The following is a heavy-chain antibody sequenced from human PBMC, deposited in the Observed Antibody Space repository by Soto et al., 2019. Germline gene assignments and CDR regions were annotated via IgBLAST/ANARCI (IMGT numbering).Heavy chain of an antibody. CDR2: VYYTGGT. J-gene: IGHJ6*02. CDR3: VRQGIGNLHGLVDV. V-gene: IGHV4-59*08. D-gene: IGHD1-1*01. CDR1: SGPSSSHN. Sequence: QVQLQQSGPGLVKPSETLSLTCTVSSGPSSSHNWGWIRQPPGRGLEWIGYVYYTGGTSYNPSLKSRVTISADTSTNHISLTLSSVTAADTAVYYCVRQGIGNLHGLVDVWCQGTTVSVSS.